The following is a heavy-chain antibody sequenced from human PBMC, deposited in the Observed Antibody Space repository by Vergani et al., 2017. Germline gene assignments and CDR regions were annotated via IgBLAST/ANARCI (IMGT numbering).Heavy chain of an antibody. Sequence: EVQLVQSGAEVKKAGESLKISCKGSGYSFTNYWIGWVRQMPGKGLEWMGIIYPGDSATTYSPSFQGQVTISADKSISTAYLQWSSLKASDTAIYYCARATSFTTGPLHYWGQGTLVTVSA. CDR2: IYPGDSAT. CDR3: ARATSFTTGPLHY. J-gene: IGHJ4*02. D-gene: IGHD2-8*01. CDR1: GYSFTNYW. V-gene: IGHV5-51*01.